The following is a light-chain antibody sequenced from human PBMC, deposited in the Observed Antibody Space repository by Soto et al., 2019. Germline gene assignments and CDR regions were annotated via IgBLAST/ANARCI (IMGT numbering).Light chain of an antibody. CDR3: QVWDSSSDQGV. CDR1: NIGSKS. V-gene: IGLV3-21*04. CDR2: YDD. Sequence: SYVLTQPPSVSVAPGQTARITCGGNNIGSKSVHWYQQRPGQAPVLVMFYDDDRPSGIPERFSGSNSGNTATLTISRVEAGDGADYYCQVWDSSSDQGVFGAGTKLTVL. J-gene: IGLJ1*01.